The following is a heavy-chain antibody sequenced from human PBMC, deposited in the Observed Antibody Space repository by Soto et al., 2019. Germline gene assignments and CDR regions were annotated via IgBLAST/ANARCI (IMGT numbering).Heavy chain of an antibody. CDR3: ARDRAAAVFYYYYYGMDV. CDR2: INAGNGNT. Sequence: ASVKVSCKASGYTFTNYAMHWVRQAPGQRLEWMGWINAGNGNTKYSQKFQGRVTITADESTSTAYMELSSLRSEDTAVYYCARDRAAAVFYYYYYGMDVWGQGTTVTVSS. D-gene: IGHD6-13*01. V-gene: IGHV1-3*01. CDR1: GYTFTNYA. J-gene: IGHJ6*02.